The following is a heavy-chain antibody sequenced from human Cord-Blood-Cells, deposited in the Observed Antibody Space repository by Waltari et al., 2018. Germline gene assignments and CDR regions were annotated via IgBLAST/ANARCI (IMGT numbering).Heavy chain of an antibody. CDR3: ARGPYSSGWYFDY. Sequence: VQLQDSGPGLVKPSENLSLTSPVPGGSISSYYWRWIRQPPGQGLEWIGYIYYSGSTNYNPSLKSRVTISVDTSKNQFSLKLSSVTAADTAVYYCARGPYSSGWYFDYWGQGTLVTVSS. J-gene: IGHJ4*02. D-gene: IGHD6-19*01. CDR2: IYYSGST. CDR1: GGSISSYY. V-gene: IGHV4-59*01.